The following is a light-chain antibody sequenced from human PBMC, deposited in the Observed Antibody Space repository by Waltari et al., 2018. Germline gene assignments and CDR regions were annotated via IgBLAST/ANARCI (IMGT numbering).Light chain of an antibody. Sequence: DIVMTQSPDSLAVSLGERVPINCKSSQSLLYNPNDKNYLAWYQQKPGQPPKLLFYWASTRHSGVPDRFSGSGSATDFTLTISSLQAEDVAVYYCQQYYSRRTFGQGTRVEIK. CDR2: WAS. J-gene: IGKJ1*01. V-gene: IGKV4-1*01. CDR1: QSLLYNPNDKNY. CDR3: QQYYSRRT.